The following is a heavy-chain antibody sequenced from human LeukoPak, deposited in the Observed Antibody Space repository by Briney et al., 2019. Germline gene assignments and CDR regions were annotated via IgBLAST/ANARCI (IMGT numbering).Heavy chain of an antibody. CDR1: GYTFTGYG. V-gene: IGHV1-18*01. D-gene: IGHD3-22*01. J-gene: IGHJ4*02. Sequence: ASVKVSCKASGYTFTGYGISWVRQAPGQGLEWMGWISAYNGNTNYAQSLQGRVTMTTDTSTSTAYMELRSLRSDDTAVYYCARDGPDALYYYDSSGYYYVNYFDYWGQGTLVTVSS. CDR2: ISAYNGNT. CDR3: ARDGPDALYYYDSSGYYYVNYFDY.